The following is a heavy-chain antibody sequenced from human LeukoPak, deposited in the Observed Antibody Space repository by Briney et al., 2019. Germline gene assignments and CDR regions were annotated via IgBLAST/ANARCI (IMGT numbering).Heavy chain of an antibody. D-gene: IGHD5-18*01. J-gene: IGHJ4*02. V-gene: IGHV3-43*01. CDR3: AKESYGRSIFDY. Sequence: GGSLRLSCAASGFTFDDYTMHWVRQAPGKGLEWVSLISWDGGSTYYADSVKGRFTISRDNSKNSLYLQMNSLRTEDTALYYCAKESYGRSIFDYWGQGTLVTVSS. CDR1: GFTFDDYT. CDR2: ISWDGGST.